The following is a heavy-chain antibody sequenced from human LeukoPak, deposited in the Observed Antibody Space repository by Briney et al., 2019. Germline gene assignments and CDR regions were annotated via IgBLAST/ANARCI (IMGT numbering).Heavy chain of an antibody. J-gene: IGHJ4*02. V-gene: IGHV1-69*13. CDR1: GGTFSSYA. CDR2: IIPIFGTA. D-gene: IGHD3-22*01. CDR3: ARESCPNYYDSSGYYYDY. Sequence: SVKVSCKASGGTFSSYAIRWVRQAPGQGLEWMGGIIPIFGTANYAQKFQGRVTITADESTSTAYMELSSLRSEDTAMYYCARESCPNYYDSSGYYYDYWGQGTLVTVSS.